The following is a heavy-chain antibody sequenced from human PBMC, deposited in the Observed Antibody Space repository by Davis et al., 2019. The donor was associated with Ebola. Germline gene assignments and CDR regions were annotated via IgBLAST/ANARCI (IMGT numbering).Heavy chain of an antibody. CDR3: ARSGLSFGVVKYHYGMDV. V-gene: IGHV3-23*01. Sequence: GESLKISCAASGFTFDDYAMHWVRQAPGKGLEWVSAISGSGGNTYYADSVKGRFTISRDNSKKTMYLQMNSLRGEDTAVYYCARSGLSFGVVKYHYGMDVWGKGTTVTVSS. CDR2: ISGSGGNT. J-gene: IGHJ6*04. CDR1: GFTFDDYA. D-gene: IGHD3-3*01.